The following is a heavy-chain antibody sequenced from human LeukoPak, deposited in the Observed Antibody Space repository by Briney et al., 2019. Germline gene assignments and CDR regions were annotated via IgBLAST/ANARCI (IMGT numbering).Heavy chain of an antibody. CDR1: GVTFSDYW. J-gene: IGHJ2*01. CDR2: INSDGTNI. D-gene: IGHD3-10*01. V-gene: IGHV3-74*01. Sequence: PGESLRLSCTASGVTFSDYWMHWVRQAPGEGLMWVSRINSDGTNIVFTDSVRGRFTISRDNAKKTSYLQMNSLRAEDTAVYYCARLEPGSGRYFDLWGRGTLVTVSS. CDR3: ARLEPGSGRYFDL.